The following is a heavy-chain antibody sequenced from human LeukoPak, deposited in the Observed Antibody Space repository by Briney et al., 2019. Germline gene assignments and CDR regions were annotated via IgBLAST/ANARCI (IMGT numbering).Heavy chain of an antibody. J-gene: IGHJ5*02. Sequence: ASVKVSCKASGYTFTSYGIGWVRQAPGQGLEWMGWINPNSGNTNYAQKFQGRVTMTTNTSISTAYMELRSLRSDDTAVYYCAVVLWGGFSNLFAPSGQGTL. CDR1: GYTFTSYG. CDR2: INPNSGNT. V-gene: IGHV1-18*04. D-gene: IGHD3-3*01. CDR3: AVVLWGGFSNLFAP.